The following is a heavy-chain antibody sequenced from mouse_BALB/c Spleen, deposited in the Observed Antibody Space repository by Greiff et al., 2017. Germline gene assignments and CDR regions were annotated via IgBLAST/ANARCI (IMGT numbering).Heavy chain of an antibody. J-gene: IGHJ2*01. CDR3: ARDGGGNYGYFDY. Sequence: EVKLVESGGDLVKPGGSLKLSCAASGFTFSSYGKSWVRPTPDKRLEWVATISSGGSYTYYPDSVKGRFTISRDNAKNNLYLQMSSLKSEYTAMYYCARDGGGNYGYFDYWGQGTTRTVSS. CDR1: GFTFSSYG. V-gene: IGHV5-6*01. CDR2: ISSGGSYT. D-gene: IGHD2-1*01.